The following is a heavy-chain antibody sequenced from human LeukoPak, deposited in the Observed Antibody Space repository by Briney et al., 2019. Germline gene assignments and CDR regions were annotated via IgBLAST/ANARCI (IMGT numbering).Heavy chain of an antibody. J-gene: IGHJ3*02. CDR3: ARHIEPDGAFDI. V-gene: IGHV4-39*01. CDR1: GGSISSSSYY. CDR2: IYYSGST. Sequence: SETLSLTCTVSGGSISSSSYYWGWIRQPPGKGLEWIGSIYYSGSTYYNPSLKSRVTISVDTSKNQFSLKLSSVTAADTAVYYCARHIEPDGAFDIWGQGTMVTVSS. D-gene: IGHD5-24*01.